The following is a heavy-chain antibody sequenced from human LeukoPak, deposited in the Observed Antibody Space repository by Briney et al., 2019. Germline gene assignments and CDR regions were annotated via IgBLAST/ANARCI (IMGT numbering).Heavy chain of an antibody. CDR1: GFTFSSYA. CDR3: ATNPPNYDFWSGSTYYYYYMDV. D-gene: IGHD3-3*01. J-gene: IGHJ6*03. Sequence: PGGSLRLSCAASGFTFSSYAMSWVRQAPGKGLEWVSAISGSGGSTYYADSVKGRFTISRDNSKNTLYLQMNSLRAEDTAVYYCATNPPNYDFWSGSTYYYYYMDVWGKGTTVTVSS. V-gene: IGHV3-23*01. CDR2: ISGSGGST.